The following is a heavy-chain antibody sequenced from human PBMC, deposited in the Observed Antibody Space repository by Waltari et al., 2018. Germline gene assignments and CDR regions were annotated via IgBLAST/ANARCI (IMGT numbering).Heavy chain of an antibody. D-gene: IGHD6-19*01. CDR2: VPATGGA. J-gene: IGHJ4*02. Sequence: QVLLQESGPGLVQASQTLSLTCTVSGDSISSADYYWSWIRRPAGKEMQWIGRVPATGGANYDPSLKRRATISVDSSKNEFSLSLTSVTAADTATYYCAREDLAVRKTGGFDYWGQGVMVSVSS. V-gene: IGHV4-61*02. CDR3: AREDLAVRKTGGFDY. CDR1: GDSISSADYY.